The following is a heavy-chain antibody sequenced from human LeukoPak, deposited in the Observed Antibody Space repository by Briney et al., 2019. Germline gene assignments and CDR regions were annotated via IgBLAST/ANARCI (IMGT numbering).Heavy chain of an antibody. V-gene: IGHV4-34*01. Sequence: SETLSLTCAVYGGSFSGYYWSWIRQPPGKGLEWIGEINHSGSTNYNPSLKSRVTISVDTSKNQFSLKLSSVTAADTAVYYCARVRWRGSSWHYYYMGVWGKGTTVTVSS. CDR1: GGSFSGYY. CDR3: ARVRWRGSSWHYYYMGV. CDR2: INHSGST. D-gene: IGHD6-6*01. J-gene: IGHJ6*03.